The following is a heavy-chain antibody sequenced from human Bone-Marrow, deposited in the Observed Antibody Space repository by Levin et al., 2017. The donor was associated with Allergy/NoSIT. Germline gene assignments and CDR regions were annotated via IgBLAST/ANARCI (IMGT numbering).Heavy chain of an antibody. D-gene: IGHD3-10*01. Sequence: GGSLRLSCKTSGYSFTAYYLHWVRQAPGQGLEWMGWMKSDSGGAHYSRTFQGRVTMTRDTSITTAYMELTRLTQDDTGVYYCAGVEAENWMVREFDFWGQGTLVTVSS. J-gene: IGHJ4*02. CDR3: AGVEAENWMVREFDF. CDR1: GYSFTAYY. V-gene: IGHV1-2*02. CDR2: MKSDSGGA.